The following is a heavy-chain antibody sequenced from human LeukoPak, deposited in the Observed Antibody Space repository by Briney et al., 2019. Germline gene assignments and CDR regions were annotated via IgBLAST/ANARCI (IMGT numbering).Heavy chain of an antibody. CDR1: GFTFSNYW. D-gene: IGHD3-10*01. CDR3: ARDKKSGESSEIDY. J-gene: IGHJ4*02. CDR2: INRDGNIT. Sequence: PGGSLRLSCAASGFTFSNYWVHWVRQAPGKGLVWVSRINRDGNITKYADSVKGRFTVSRDNAKNTLNLKMKSLRAEDTAVYYCARDKKSGESSEIDYWGQGTLVTVSS. V-gene: IGHV3-74*03.